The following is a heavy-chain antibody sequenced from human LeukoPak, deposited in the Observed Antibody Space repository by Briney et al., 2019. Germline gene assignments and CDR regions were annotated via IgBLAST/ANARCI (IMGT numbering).Heavy chain of an antibody. D-gene: IGHD3-22*01. CDR3: ARDSGYYGLAFDY. Sequence: PGRSLRLSCAASGFTFSYYAMHWVRQAPGKGLEGVAVISYDGSNKYYADSVKGRFTISRDYAKNSLYLQMNSLRAEDTAVYYCARDSGYYGLAFDYWGQGTLVTVSS. J-gene: IGHJ4*02. CDR2: ISYDGSNK. V-gene: IGHV3-30*04. CDR1: GFTFSYYA.